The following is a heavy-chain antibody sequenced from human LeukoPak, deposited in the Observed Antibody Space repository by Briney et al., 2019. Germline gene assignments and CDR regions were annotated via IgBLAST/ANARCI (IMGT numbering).Heavy chain of an antibody. Sequence: SVKVSCKASGGTFSSYAISWVRQAPRQGLEWMGGIIPIFGTANYAQKFQGRVTITADESTNTVYMELSSLRSEDTAVYYCARAGDFGVVIISDYLDYWGKGTLVTVSS. J-gene: IGHJ4*02. CDR3: ARAGDFGVVIISDYLDY. CDR1: GGTFSSYA. V-gene: IGHV1-69*13. D-gene: IGHD3-3*01. CDR2: IIPIFGTA.